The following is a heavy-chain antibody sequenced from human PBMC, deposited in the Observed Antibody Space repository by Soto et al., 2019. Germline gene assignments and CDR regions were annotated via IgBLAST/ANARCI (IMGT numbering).Heavy chain of an antibody. CDR3: ARGTYSSSSGRYYYYGMDV. V-gene: IGHV6-1*01. Sequence: PSQTLSLTCAISGDSVSSNSAAWNWIRQSPSRGLEWLGRTYYRSKWYNDYAVSVKSRITINPDTSKNQFSLQLNSVTPEDTAVYYCARGTYSSSSGRYYYYGMDVWGQGTTGTVSS. CDR1: GDSVSSNSAA. CDR2: TYYRSKWYN. J-gene: IGHJ6*02. D-gene: IGHD6-6*01.